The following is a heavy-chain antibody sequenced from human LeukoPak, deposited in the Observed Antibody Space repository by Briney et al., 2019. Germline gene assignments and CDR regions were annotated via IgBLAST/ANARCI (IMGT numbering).Heavy chain of an antibody. V-gene: IGHV3-30*02. CDR1: GFTFSSYG. CDR2: IRYDGSNK. D-gene: IGHD1-26*01. Sequence: GGSLRLSCAASGFTFSSYGMHWVRQAPGKGLEWVAFIRYDGSNKYYADSVKGRFTISRDNSKNTLYLQMNSLRAGDTAVYYCGKDSYVGVNWFDPRGQGTLVTVSS. CDR3: GKDSYVGVNWFDP. J-gene: IGHJ5*02.